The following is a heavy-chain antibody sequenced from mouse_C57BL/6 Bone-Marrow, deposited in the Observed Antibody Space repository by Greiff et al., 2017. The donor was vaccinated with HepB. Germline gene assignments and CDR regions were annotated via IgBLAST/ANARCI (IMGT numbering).Heavy chain of an antibody. J-gene: IGHJ4*01. CDR1: GFNIKDYY. CDR3: TTPLGYYYAVGRAMDY. V-gene: IGHV14-1*01. Sequence: VHVKQSGAELVRPGASVKLSCTASGFNIKDYYMHWVKQRPEQGLEWIGRIDPEDGDTEYAPKFQGKATMTADTSSNTAYLQLSSLTSEDTAVYYCTTPLGYYYAVGRAMDYWGQGTSVTVSS. D-gene: IGHD1-1*01. CDR2: IDPEDGDT.